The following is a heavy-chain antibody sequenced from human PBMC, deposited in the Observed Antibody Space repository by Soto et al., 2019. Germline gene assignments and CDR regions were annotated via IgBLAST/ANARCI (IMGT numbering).Heavy chain of an antibody. CDR2: IYYSGST. J-gene: IGHJ6*02. Sequence: SSETLSLTCTVSGGSISSSSYYWGWIRQPPGKGLEWIGSIYYSGSTYYNPSLKSRVTISVDTSKNQFSLKLSSVTAADTAVYYCARRTAAAKAEYYYYCMDVWGQGTTVTVSS. CDR1: GGSISSSSYY. D-gene: IGHD6-13*01. CDR3: ARRTAAAKAEYYYYCMDV. V-gene: IGHV4-39*01.